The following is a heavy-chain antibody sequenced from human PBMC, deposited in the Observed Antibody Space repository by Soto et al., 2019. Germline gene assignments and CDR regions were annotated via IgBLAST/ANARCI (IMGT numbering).Heavy chain of an antibody. D-gene: IGHD5-18*01. J-gene: IGHJ4*02. CDR1: GYTFTSYG. CDR2: ISAYNGNT. Sequence: QVQLVQSGAEVKKPGASVKVSCKASGYTFTSYGISWVRQAPGQGLEWRGWISAYNGNTKYAQKLQGRVAMTTDTSTSTAYMELRSLRSDDTGVYYWASSLLVGYGLEGESDWGQGTLVTVSS. CDR3: ASSLLVGYGLEGESD. V-gene: IGHV1-18*01.